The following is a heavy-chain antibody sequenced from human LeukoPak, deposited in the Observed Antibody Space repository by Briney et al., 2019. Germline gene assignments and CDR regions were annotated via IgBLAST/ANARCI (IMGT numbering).Heavy chain of an antibody. D-gene: IGHD3-22*01. CDR2: ISASGGST. Sequence: GGSLRLSCAASGFTFSTYAITWVRQAPGKGLEWASTISASGGSTYYADSVKGRFTISRDNSKNMLYLQMNSLRAEDTAVYYCAKVVMIVVVNSIGGFDYWGQGTLVTVSS. CDR3: AKVVMIVVVNSIGGFDY. J-gene: IGHJ4*02. V-gene: IGHV3-23*01. CDR1: GFTFSTYA.